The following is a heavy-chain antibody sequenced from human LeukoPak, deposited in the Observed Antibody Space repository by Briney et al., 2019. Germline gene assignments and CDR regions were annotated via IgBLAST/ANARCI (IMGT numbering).Heavy chain of an antibody. CDR1: GYTFTSYD. V-gene: IGHV1-8*03. CDR2: MNPNSGNT. J-gene: IGHJ4*02. D-gene: IGHD3-16*02. CDR3: ARSYYDYVWGSYRTFDY. Sequence: ASVKVSCKASGYTFTSYDINWVRQATGQGLEWMGWMNPNSGNTGYAQKFQGRVTITRNTSISTAYMELSSLRSEDTAVYYCARSYYDYVWGSYRTFDYWGQGTLVTVSS.